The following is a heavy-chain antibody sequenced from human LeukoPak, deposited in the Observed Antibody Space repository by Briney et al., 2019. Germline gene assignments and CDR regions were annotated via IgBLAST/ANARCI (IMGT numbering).Heavy chain of an antibody. V-gene: IGHV3-23*01. D-gene: IGHD2-2*01. Sequence: PGGPLRLSCAASGFTFSSYAMSWVRQAPGKGLEWVSAISGSGGSTYYADSVKGRFTISRDNSKNTLYLQMNSLRAEDTAVYYCAGWSVVVPARPEAFDIWGQGTMVTVSS. CDR1: GFTFSSYA. J-gene: IGHJ3*02. CDR2: ISGSGGST. CDR3: AGWSVVVPARPEAFDI.